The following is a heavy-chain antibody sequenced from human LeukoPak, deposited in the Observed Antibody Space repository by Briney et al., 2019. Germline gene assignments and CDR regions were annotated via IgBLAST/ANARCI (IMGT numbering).Heavy chain of an antibody. V-gene: IGHV1-2*02. J-gene: IGHJ5*02. Sequence: GSVEVFLKASWFHLSEYYIHLVAQAAGQGLGLMGCIITESGCSKYAHNFPGRGHITRDTSVSIAYMELSRLRSDDTAVYYCARDKGGVVPAAIFFDPWGQGTLVTVSS. CDR3: ARDKGGVVPAAIFFDP. CDR1: WFHLSEYY. CDR2: IITESGCS. D-gene: IGHD2-2*01.